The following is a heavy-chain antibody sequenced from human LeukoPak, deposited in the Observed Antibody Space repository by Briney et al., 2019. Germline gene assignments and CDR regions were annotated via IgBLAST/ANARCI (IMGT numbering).Heavy chain of an antibody. D-gene: IGHD2-21*02. CDR3: ATGYCGGDCYSPRDYYYGMDV. CDR1: GASIRSHY. J-gene: IGHJ6*02. V-gene: IGHV4-59*11. CDR2: MYYSGNS. Sequence: SKTLSLTCTVSGASIRSHYWSWIRQPPGKGLEWIGYMYYSGNSNYNPALKSRVTISVDTSKNQFSLKMISVTPADTAVFYCATGYCGGDCYSPRDYYYGMDVWGQGTTVIVSS.